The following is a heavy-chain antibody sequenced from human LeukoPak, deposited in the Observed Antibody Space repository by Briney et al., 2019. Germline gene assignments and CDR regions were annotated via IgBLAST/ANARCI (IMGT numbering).Heavy chain of an antibody. CDR3: ARDLFAGITMIPPAFDI. J-gene: IGHJ3*02. Sequence: QTGGSLRLSCAASGFTFSSYWMHWVRQAPGKGLVWVARINTNGSPTQYADSVKGRFTISRDNAKNSLYLQMNSLRAEDTAVYYCARDLFAGITMIPPAFDIWGQGTMVTVSS. CDR1: GFTFSSYW. D-gene: IGHD3-22*01. V-gene: IGHV3-74*01. CDR2: INTNGSPT.